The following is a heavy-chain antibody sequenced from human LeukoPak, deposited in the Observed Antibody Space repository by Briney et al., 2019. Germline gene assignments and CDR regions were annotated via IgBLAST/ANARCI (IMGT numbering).Heavy chain of an antibody. CDR1: GFTFSSYA. Sequence: PGRSLRLSCAASGFTFSSYAMHWVRQAPGKGLEWMAVISYDGSNKYYADSVKGRFTISRDNSKNTLYLQMNSLRAEDTAVYYCARERLPDYYYYGMDVWGKGTTVTVSS. D-gene: IGHD6-25*01. CDR2: ISYDGSNK. CDR3: ARERLPDYYYYGMDV. V-gene: IGHV3-30*04. J-gene: IGHJ6*04.